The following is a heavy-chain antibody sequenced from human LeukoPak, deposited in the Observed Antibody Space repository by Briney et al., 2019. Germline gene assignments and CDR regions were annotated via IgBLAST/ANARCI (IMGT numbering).Heavy chain of an antibody. CDR1: GFTFTSSA. J-gene: IGHJ4*02. D-gene: IGHD3-16*02. Sequence: TSVKVSCKASGFTFTSSAMQWVRQARGQRLEWIGWIVVGSGNTNYAQKFQERVTITRDTSISTAYMELSRLRSDDTAVYYCARDRVGGVIVTFPDYWGQGTLVTVSS. CDR2: IVVGSGNT. CDR3: ARDRVGGVIVTFPDY. V-gene: IGHV1-58*02.